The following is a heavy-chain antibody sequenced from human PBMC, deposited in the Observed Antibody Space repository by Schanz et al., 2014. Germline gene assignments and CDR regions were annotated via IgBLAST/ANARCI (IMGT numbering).Heavy chain of an antibody. D-gene: IGHD2-2*01. CDR3: AKDSTHIDIVLVPTAIDY. CDR1: GFIFSSYG. V-gene: IGHV3-30*02. Sequence: VRLVESGGGLVQPGGSLRLSCAASGFIFSSYGMHWVRQAPGKGLEWVAAMSYDGSIKYYGDSVKGRFTISRDNSKNTLYLHMNTLRSEDTAVYYCAKDSTHIDIVLVPTAIDYWGQGTLVTVSS. J-gene: IGHJ4*02. CDR2: MSYDGSIK.